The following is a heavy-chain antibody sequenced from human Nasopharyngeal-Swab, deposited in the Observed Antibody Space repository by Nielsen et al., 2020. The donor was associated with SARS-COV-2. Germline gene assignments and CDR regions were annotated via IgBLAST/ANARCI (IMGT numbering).Heavy chain of an antibody. Sequence: GESLKISCAASGFTFSDSAIHWVRQASGKGLEWVGRIRSNGNTYATAYAAPVKDRFIIFRDDPTNTAYLQMNSLKTEDTAVYYCTRCGGGCYSGRDYWGQGTLVTVSS. D-gene: IGHD2-15*01. CDR2: IRSNGNTYAT. CDR3: TRCGGGCYSGRDY. CDR1: GFTFSDSA. V-gene: IGHV3-73*01. J-gene: IGHJ4*02.